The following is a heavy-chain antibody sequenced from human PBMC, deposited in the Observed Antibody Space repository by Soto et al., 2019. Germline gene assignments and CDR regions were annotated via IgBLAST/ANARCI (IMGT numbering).Heavy chain of an antibody. CDR2: INHSGST. CDR1: GGSFSGYY. Sequence: QVQLQQWGAGLLKPSETLSLTCAVYGGSFSGYYWSWIRQPPGKGLEWIGEINHSGSTNYNPSLKSRVTISVDTSKNQFSLKLSSVTAADTAVYYCARVRGYSYDYWGQGTLVTVSS. CDR3: ARVRGYSYDY. V-gene: IGHV4-34*01. J-gene: IGHJ4*02. D-gene: IGHD5-18*01.